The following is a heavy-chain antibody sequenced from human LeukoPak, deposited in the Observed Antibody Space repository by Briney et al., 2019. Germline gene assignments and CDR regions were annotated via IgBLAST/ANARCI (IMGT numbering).Heavy chain of an antibody. J-gene: IGHJ5*02. Sequence: RGGSLRLSCAASGFTFSSYGMSGARQAPGKGLEGVSVISASGGSTYYADSVKGRFTISRDNSKNTLYLQMNSLRAEDTAVYYCAKDRKSSTWYLWFDHWGQGTLVTVSS. D-gene: IGHD6-13*01. CDR1: GFTFSSYG. V-gene: IGHV3-23*01. CDR3: AKDRKSSTWYLWFDH. CDR2: ISASGGST.